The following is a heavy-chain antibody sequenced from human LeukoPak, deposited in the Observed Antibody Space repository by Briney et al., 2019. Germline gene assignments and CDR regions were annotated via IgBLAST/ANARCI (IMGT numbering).Heavy chain of an antibody. CDR2: INPNSGGT. CDR1: GYTFTRYY. Sequence: ASVKVSCKASGYTFTRYYMHWVRQAPGQGLEWMGRINPNSGGTNYAQKFQGRVTITRDTSISTAYMELSRLRSDDTAVYYCARDPTPSSPRLAFFDNWFDPWGQGTLVTVSS. CDR3: ARDPTPSSPRLAFFDNWFDP. V-gene: IGHV1-2*06. D-gene: IGHD6-13*01. J-gene: IGHJ5*02.